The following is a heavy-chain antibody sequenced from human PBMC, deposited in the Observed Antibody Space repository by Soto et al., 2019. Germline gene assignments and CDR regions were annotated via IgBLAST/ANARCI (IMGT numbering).Heavy chain of an antibody. J-gene: IGHJ3*02. Sequence: QVQLEQSGAEVKKAGSSVKVSCKAFGGSVNSHAISWVRQAPGQGLEWMGGITPMFGTPTYAQRFQAGVTISADESTSTVYLDLSSLRSEDTAMYYCARSRNVAEFNDYGGNYHGFDIWGQGTMVTVSS. CDR2: ITPMFGTP. V-gene: IGHV1-69*01. CDR3: ARSRNVAEFNDYGGNYHGFDI. CDR1: GGSVNSHA. D-gene: IGHD4-17*01.